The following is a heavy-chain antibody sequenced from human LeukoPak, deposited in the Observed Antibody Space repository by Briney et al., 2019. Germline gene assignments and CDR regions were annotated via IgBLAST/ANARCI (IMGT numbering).Heavy chain of an antibody. V-gene: IGHV3-21*01. Sequence: GGSLRLSRAASGFTFSSYSMNWVRQAPGKGLEWVSSISSSSSYIYYADSVKGRFTISRDNAKNSLYLQMNSLRAEDTAVYYCASFPEFRFLEWLSRHVSYYYYMDVWGKGTTVTVSS. CDR2: ISSSSSYI. D-gene: IGHD3-3*01. J-gene: IGHJ6*03. CDR3: ASFPEFRFLEWLSRHVSYYYYMDV. CDR1: GFTFSSYS.